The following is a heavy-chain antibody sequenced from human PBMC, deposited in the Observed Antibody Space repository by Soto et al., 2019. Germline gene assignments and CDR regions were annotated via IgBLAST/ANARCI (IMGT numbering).Heavy chain of an antibody. J-gene: IGHJ6*03. Sequence: ASVKVSCKASGYTFTSYAMHWVRQAPGQRLEWMGWINAGNGNTKYSQKFQGRVTITRDTSASTAYMELSSLRSEDTAVYYCARGTRQVVVAATRGYYMDVWGKGTTATVSS. CDR3: ARGTRQVVVAATRGYYMDV. CDR1: GYTFTSYA. CDR2: INAGNGNT. D-gene: IGHD2-15*01. V-gene: IGHV1-3*01.